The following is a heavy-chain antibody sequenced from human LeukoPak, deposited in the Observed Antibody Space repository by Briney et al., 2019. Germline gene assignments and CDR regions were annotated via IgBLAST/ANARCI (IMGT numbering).Heavy chain of an antibody. CDR3: ATPDHNWNYPFDS. D-gene: IGHD1-7*01. Sequence: ESVKISCKGVGYNLGYYWIAWVRQMPGKGLECMGIIYLGDSDTRYSPSFQGQVTISADKSISTAYLQWSSLKASDTAIYYCATPDHNWNYPFDSWGQGTLVTVSS. V-gene: IGHV5-51*01. CDR1: GYNLGYYW. J-gene: IGHJ4*02. CDR2: IYLGDSDT.